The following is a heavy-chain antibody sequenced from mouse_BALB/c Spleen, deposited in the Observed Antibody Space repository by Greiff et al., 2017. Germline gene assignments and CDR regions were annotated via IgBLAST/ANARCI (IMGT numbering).Heavy chain of an antibody. V-gene: IGHV5-12-2*01. CDR2: ISNGGGST. D-gene: IGHD1-1*01. CDR3: ARQGYYGYFDY. Sequence: DVHLVESGGGLVQPGGSLKLSCAASGFTFSSYTMSWVRQTPEKRLEWVAYISNGGGSTYYPDTVKGRFTISRDNAKNTLYLQMSSLKSEDTAMYYCARQGYYGYFDYWGQGTTLTVSS. J-gene: IGHJ2*01. CDR1: GFTFSSYT.